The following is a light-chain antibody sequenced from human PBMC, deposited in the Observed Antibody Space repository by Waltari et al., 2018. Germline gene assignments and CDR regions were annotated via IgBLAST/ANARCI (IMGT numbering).Light chain of an antibody. CDR1: SSNIAVNT. CDR2: GNN. J-gene: IGLJ2*01. V-gene: IGLV1-44*01. CDR3: AAWDDSLYGRV. Sequence: QSVLTQPPSASGTPGQTVSISCSGGSSNIAVNTVTWYQQLPGTAPKLLINGNNQRPSVVPDRFSGSKSGTSASLAISGLQSEDEADYYCAAWDDSLYGRVFGGGTKLTVL.